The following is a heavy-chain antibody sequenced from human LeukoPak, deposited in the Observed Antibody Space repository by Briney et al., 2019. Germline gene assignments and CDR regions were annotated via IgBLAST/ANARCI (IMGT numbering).Heavy chain of an antibody. Sequence: GGSLRLSCAASGFTVSNNYINWVHQAPGKGLEWVSVIYSGGSTYYTDSVKGRFTISRDNSKNTLYLQMNSLRAEDTAVYYCARDSDAETGWYYYGMDVWGQGTTVTVSS. D-gene: IGHD2-2*01. CDR3: ARDSDAETGWYYYGMDV. CDR2: IYSGGST. V-gene: IGHV3-53*01. CDR1: GFTVSNNY. J-gene: IGHJ6*02.